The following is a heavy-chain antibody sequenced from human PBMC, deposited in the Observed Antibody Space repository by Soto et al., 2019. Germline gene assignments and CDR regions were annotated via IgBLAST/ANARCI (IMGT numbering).Heavy chain of an antibody. CDR3: ARDQAVGTAMVEHYCYGMDV. CDR2: TYYRSKWYN. Sequence: PSQTLSLTCAISGDSVSSNSAAWNWIRPSPSRGLEWLGRTYYRSKWYNDYAVSVKSRITINPDTSKNQFSLQLNSVTPEDTAVYYCARDQAVGTAMVEHYCYGMDVWGQGTTVTVSS. J-gene: IGHJ6*02. V-gene: IGHV6-1*01. D-gene: IGHD5-18*01. CDR1: GDSVSSNSAA.